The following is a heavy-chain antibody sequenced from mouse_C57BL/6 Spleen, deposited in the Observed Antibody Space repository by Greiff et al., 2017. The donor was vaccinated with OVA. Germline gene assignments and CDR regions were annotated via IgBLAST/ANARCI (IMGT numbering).Heavy chain of an antibody. J-gene: IGHJ4*01. CDR3: ARALVQGNAMDY. CDR2: ISDGGSYT. CDR1: GFTFSSYA. D-gene: IGHD1-1*02. Sequence: EVQVVESGGGLVKPGGSLKLSCAASGFTFSSYAMSWVRQTPEKRLEWVATISDGGSYTYYPDNVKGRFTFSRDNAKNNLYLQMSHLKSEDTAMYYCARALVQGNAMDYWGQGTSVTVSS. V-gene: IGHV5-4*01.